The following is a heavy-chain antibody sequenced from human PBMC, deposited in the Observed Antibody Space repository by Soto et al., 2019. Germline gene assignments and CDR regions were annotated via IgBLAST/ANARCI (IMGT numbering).Heavy chain of an antibody. V-gene: IGHV1-69*01. D-gene: IGHD3-10*01. CDR3: ASRWDYYGSGSYVY. J-gene: IGHJ4*02. CDR2: IIPIFGTA. CDR1: GGTFSSYA. Sequence: QVQLVQSGAEVKKPGSSVKVSCKASGGTFSSYAISWVRQAPGQGLEWMGGIIPIFGTANYAQKFQGIVTITADESTSTAYMELSSLRSEDTAVYDCASRWDYYGSGSYVYWGQGTLVTVSS.